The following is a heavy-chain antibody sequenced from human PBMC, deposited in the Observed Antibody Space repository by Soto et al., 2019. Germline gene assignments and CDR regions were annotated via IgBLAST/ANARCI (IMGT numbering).Heavy chain of an antibody. Sequence: QVQLVQSGAEVKKPGASVKVSCKASGYTFTSYAMHWVRQAPGQRLEWMGWINAGNGNTKYSQKFQGRVTITRDTSASTAYMELSSRRSEDTAVYYWAGDYSSGWLQEYFQHWGQGTLVTVSS. CDR3: AGDYSSGWLQEYFQH. CDR1: GYTFTSYA. D-gene: IGHD6-19*01. V-gene: IGHV1-3*01. J-gene: IGHJ1*01. CDR2: INAGNGNT.